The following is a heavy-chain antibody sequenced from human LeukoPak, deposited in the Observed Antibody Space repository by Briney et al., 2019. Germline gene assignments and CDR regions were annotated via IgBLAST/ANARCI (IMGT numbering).Heavy chain of an antibody. D-gene: IGHD1-26*01. V-gene: IGHV3-21*01. Sequence: GGSLRLSCVAASGXPFSISAINWVRQAPGKGLEWVSGITGSSSHIYYADSVRGRFTISRDNAQNSVFLQMNSLGAEDTAVYYCVRDYGGGSFDPWGQGTLVTVSS. CDR1: GXPFSISA. CDR3: VRDYGGGSFDP. J-gene: IGHJ5*02. CDR2: ITGSSSHI.